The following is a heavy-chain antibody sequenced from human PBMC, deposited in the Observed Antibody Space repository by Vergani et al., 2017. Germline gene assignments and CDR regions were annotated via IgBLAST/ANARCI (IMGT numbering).Heavy chain of an antibody. Sequence: QVQLVQSGSELKKPGASLKVSCKASGYTFTSYSINWVRQAPGQGLEWMGWINTNTGATHAPGFSGRFVFSLDTSVSTAYLQISGLKSEDTAVYYCAGTYYYDSSGETQDYSMYGLDVWGHGTTVTVS. CDR3: AGTYYYDSSGETQDYSMYGLDV. CDR1: GYTFTSYS. D-gene: IGHD3-22*01. CDR2: INTNTGA. J-gene: IGHJ6*02. V-gene: IGHV7-4-1*02.